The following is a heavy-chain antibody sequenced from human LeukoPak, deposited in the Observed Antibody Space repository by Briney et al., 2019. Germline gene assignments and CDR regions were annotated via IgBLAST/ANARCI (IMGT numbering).Heavy chain of an antibody. D-gene: IGHD3-22*01. V-gene: IGHV3-53*04. Sequence: PGGSLRFSCAASGFTVSSNYMSWVRQAPGNGLEWVSVIYSGGSTYYADSVKGRFTISRHNSKNTLYLQMNSLRAEDTAVYYCARGPDSSGYYYYFDYWGQGTLVTVSS. CDR1: GFTVSSNY. J-gene: IGHJ4*02. CDR2: IYSGGST. CDR3: ARGPDSSGYYYYFDY.